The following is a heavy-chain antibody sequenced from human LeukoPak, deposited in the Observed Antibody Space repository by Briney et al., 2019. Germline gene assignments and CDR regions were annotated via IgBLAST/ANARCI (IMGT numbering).Heavy chain of an antibody. CDR2: INHSGST. CDR3: ARLDYYGSGSNIDY. D-gene: IGHD3-10*01. Sequence: KPSETLSLTCAVYGGSFSGYYWSWIRQPPGKGLEWIGEINHSGSTNYNPSLKSRVTISVDTSKNQFSLKLSSVTAVDTAVYYCARLDYYGSGSNIDYWGQGTLVTVSS. J-gene: IGHJ4*02. V-gene: IGHV4-34*01. CDR1: GGSFSGYY.